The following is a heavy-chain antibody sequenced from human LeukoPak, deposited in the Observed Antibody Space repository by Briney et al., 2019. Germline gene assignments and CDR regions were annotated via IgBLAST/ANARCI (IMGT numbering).Heavy chain of an antibody. CDR1: GFTFSSYA. CDR3: AKDLYSSGWNNFDY. D-gene: IGHD6-19*01. V-gene: IGHV3-23*01. Sequence: GGSLRLSCAASGFTFSSYAMSWVRQAPGKGLEWVSSISDTGGSTYYADSVKGRFTISRDNSKNTLYLQMNSLRAEDTAVYYCAKDLYSSGWNNFDYWGQGNLVTVSS. CDR2: ISDTGGST. J-gene: IGHJ4*02.